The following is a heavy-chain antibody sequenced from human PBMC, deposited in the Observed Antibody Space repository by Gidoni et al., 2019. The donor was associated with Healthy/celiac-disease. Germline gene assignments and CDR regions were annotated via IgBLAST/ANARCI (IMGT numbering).Heavy chain of an antibody. V-gene: IGHV3-33*01. D-gene: IGHD3-10*01. CDR2: IGYDGSNK. J-gene: IGHJ5*02. CDR1: GFTFSSYG. CDR3: ARGDYGSGSYYL. Sequence: QVQLVESGGGVVQPGRSLRLSCAASGFTFSSYGMHWVRQAPGKGLEWVAVIGYDGSNKYYADSVKGRFTISRDNSKNTLYLQMNSLRAEDTAVYYCARGDYGSGSYYLWGQGTLVTVSS.